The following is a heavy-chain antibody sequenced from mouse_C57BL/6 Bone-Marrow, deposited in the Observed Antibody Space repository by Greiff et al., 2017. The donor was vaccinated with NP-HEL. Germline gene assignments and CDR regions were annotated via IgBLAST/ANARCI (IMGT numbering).Heavy chain of an antibody. V-gene: IGHV1-20*01. J-gene: IGHJ4*01. CDR1: GYSFTGYF. CDR3: VYYDYVWAEDY. CDR2: INPYNGDT. D-gene: IGHD2-4*01. Sequence: EVQLQESGPELVKPGDSVKISCKASGYSFTGYFMNWVMQSHGKSLEWIGRINPYNGDTFYNQKFKGKATLTVDKSSSTAHMELRSLTSEDSAVYYCVYYDYVWAEDYWGQGTSVTVSS.